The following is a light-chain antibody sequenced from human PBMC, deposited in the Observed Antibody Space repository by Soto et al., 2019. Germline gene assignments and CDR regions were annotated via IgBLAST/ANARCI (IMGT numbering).Light chain of an antibody. V-gene: IGLV2-14*03. J-gene: IGLJ1*01. CDR2: DVN. Sequence: QSVLTQPASVSGSPGQSITISCTGTSSDVGAYDYVSWYQHHPGKAPKLMIFDVNNRPSGVSNRFSGSKSGNTASLTISGLQAEDEADYFCSSYTTSSTLPYVFGTGTKVTVL. CDR3: SSYTTSSTLPYV. CDR1: SSDVGAYDY.